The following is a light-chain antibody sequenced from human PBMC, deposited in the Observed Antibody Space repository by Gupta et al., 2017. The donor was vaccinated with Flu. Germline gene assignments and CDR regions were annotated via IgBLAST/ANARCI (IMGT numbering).Light chain of an antibody. CDR2: KAS. CDR3: QQYDSYSLT. Sequence: DIQMTQSPSTLSAYVGDRVTITRRASQSLSSWLAWYQQKPGKAPNLLIYKASNLESGVPSRFSGSGSGTEFTLTISSLQPDDFATYYCQQYDSYSLTFGGGTKVEI. V-gene: IGKV1-5*03. J-gene: IGKJ4*01. CDR1: QSLSSW.